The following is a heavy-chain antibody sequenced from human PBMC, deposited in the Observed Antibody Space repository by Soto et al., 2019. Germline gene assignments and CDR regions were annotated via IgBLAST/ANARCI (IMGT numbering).Heavy chain of an antibody. CDR1: GGSIISYY. CDR3: ARLTTS. J-gene: IGHJ4*02. V-gene: IGHV4-59*01. D-gene: IGHD4-17*01. CDR2: IYYSGST. Sequence: SETLSHTCTVSGGSIISYYWSWIRQPPGKGLEWIGYIYYSGSTNYNPSLKSRVTISVDTSKNQFSLKLSSVTAADTAVYYCARLTTSWGQGTLVTVSS.